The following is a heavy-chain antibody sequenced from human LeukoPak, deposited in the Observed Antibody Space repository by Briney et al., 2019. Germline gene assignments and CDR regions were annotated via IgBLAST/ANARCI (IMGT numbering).Heavy chain of an antibody. Sequence: SVKVSCKASGGTFSSYAISWVRQAPGQGLEWMGRIIPILGIANYAQKFQGRVTITADKSTSTAYMELSSLRSDDTAVYYCARENRPTGGFDYWGQGTLVTVSS. V-gene: IGHV1-69*04. J-gene: IGHJ4*02. CDR2: IIPILGIA. D-gene: IGHD7-27*01. CDR1: GGTFSSYA. CDR3: ARENRPTGGFDY.